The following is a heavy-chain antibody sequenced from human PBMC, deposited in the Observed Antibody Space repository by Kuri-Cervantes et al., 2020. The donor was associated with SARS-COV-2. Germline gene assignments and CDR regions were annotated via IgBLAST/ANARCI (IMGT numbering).Heavy chain of an antibody. CDR2: ISSSSSYI. CDR3: ARVPNVVPAAIGGGY. D-gene: IGHD2-2*02. Sequence: GESLKISCAASGFTFSSYSMNWVRQAPGKGLEWVLSISSSSSYIYYADSVKGRFTISRDNAKNSLYLQMNSLRAEDTAVYYCARVPNVVPAAIGGGYWGQGTLVTVSS. V-gene: IGHV3-21*01. J-gene: IGHJ4*02. CDR1: GFTFSSYS.